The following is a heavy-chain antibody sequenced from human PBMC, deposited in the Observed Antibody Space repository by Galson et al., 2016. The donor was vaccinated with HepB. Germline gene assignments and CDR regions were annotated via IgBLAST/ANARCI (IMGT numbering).Heavy chain of an antibody. CDR2: ISAYNGNT. V-gene: IGHV1-18*01. CDR3: ARDPTVIYGDYANIGGSDF. CDR1: GYSFTNYA. Sequence: SVKVSCKASGYSFTNYAFSWMRQAPGQGLEWMGWISAYNGNTKYAQKFQDRVTMTTDTWTNTSYMELRSLRSDDTAVYYCARDPTVIYGDYANIGGSDFWGQGTLVTVS. D-gene: IGHD4-17*01. J-gene: IGHJ4*02.